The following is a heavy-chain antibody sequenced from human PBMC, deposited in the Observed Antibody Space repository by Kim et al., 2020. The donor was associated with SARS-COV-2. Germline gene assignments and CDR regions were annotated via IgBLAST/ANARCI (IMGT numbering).Heavy chain of an antibody. V-gene: IGHV4-34*01. CDR3: ARGSDILTGYYMTSGDY. CDR1: GGSFSGYY. J-gene: IGHJ4*02. Sequence: SETLSLTCAVYGGSFSGYYWCWIRQPPGKGLEWIGEINISGSTNYNSSLKSRVTISVDTSKNQFSLKLSSVTAADTAVYYCARGSDILTGYYMTSGDYCGQGTLVTVSS. D-gene: IGHD3-9*01. CDR2: INISGST.